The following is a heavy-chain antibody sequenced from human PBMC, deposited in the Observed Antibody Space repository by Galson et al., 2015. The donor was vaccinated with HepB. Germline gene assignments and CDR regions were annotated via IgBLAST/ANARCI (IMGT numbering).Heavy chain of an antibody. CDR2: IKEDGSEK. CDR1: GFTFSSYW. D-gene: IGHD6-19*01. J-gene: IGHJ4*02. CDR3: ARDPAVAGTGFDQ. V-gene: IGHV3-7*05. Sequence: SLRLSCAASGFTFSSYWMSWVRQAPGQGLEWVANIKEDGSEKHFVDCVKGRFTLSRDNAKNALYLQMSSLRAEDTAVYYCARDPAVAGTGFDQWGQGTLVTVSS.